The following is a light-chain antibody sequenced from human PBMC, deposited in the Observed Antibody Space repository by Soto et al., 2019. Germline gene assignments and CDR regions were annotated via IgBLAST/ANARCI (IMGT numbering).Light chain of an antibody. CDR1: SSDVGGYNY. Sequence: QSVLTQPASVSGYPGQSITISCTGRSSDVGGYNYVSWYQQHPGKAPKFMIYEVSRRPSGVSNRFSGPKSGNTASLTVSGLQAEDEADYYCSSYTTSNTYVFGTGTKVTAL. CDR3: SSYTTSNTYV. V-gene: IGLV2-14*01. CDR2: EVS. J-gene: IGLJ1*01.